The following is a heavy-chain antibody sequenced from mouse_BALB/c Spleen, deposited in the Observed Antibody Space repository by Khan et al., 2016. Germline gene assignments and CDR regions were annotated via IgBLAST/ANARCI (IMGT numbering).Heavy chain of an antibody. J-gene: IGHJ2*01. D-gene: IGHD1-1*01. V-gene: IGHV6-6*01. Sequence: EVQLEESGGGLVQPGGSMKLSCAASGFTFSDAWMDWVRQSPEKGLEWVAEIRGKANNHATYYAESVKGRFTISRDDSKSTVHLQMNSSRAEDIGSYYCTRHQFYYIRHYFYFDYWGQGTTLTVSS. CDR1: GFTFSDAW. CDR3: TRHQFYYIRHYFYFDY. CDR2: IRGKANNHAT.